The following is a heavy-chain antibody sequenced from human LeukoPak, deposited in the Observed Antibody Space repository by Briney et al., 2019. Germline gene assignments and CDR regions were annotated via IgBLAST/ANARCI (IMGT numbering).Heavy chain of an antibody. J-gene: IGHJ3*02. D-gene: IGHD2-15*01. Sequence: GGSLRLSCAASGFTFSSYGMHWVRQAPGKGLEWVAVISYDGSNKYYADSVKGRFTISRDNSKNTLYLQMNSLRAEDTAVYYCAKDLGYCSGGSCFAFDIWGQGTMVTVSS. V-gene: IGHV3-30*18. CDR1: GFTFSSYG. CDR2: ISYDGSNK. CDR3: AKDLGYCSGGSCFAFDI.